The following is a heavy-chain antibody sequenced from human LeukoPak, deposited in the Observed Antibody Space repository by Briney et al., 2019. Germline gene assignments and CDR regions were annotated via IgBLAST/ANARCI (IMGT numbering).Heavy chain of an antibody. D-gene: IGHD3-22*01. CDR2: IYYSGST. J-gene: IGHJ4*02. CDR1: GGSISSYY. V-gene: IGHV4-59*01. CDR3: AREDSSGYYDY. Sequence: ETLSLTCTVSGGSISSYYWSWIRQPPGKGLEWIGYIYYSGSTNYNPSLKSRATISVDTSKNQFSLKLSSVTAADTAVYYCAREDSSGYYDYWGQGTLVTVSS.